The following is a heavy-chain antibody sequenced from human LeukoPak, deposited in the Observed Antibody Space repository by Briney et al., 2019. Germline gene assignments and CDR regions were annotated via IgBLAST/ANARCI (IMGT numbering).Heavy chain of an antibody. D-gene: IGHD3-10*01. CDR1: GGPISSGGYS. Sequence: SETLSLTCAVSGGPISSGGYSWSWIRQPPGKGLEWIGYIYHSGSTYYNPSLKSRVTISVDRSKNQFSLKLSSVTAADTAVYYCASRSGSYYLFDHWGQGTLVTVSS. J-gene: IGHJ4*02. CDR2: IYHSGST. CDR3: ASRSGSYYLFDH. V-gene: IGHV4-30-2*01.